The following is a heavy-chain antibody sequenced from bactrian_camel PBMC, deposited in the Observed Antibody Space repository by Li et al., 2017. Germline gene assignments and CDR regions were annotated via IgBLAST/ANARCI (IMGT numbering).Heavy chain of an antibody. Sequence: HVQLVESGGGLVQPGGSLRLSCAASGFTFSSYYMSWIRQAPGKGLEWVSSIYTGGGSTYYADSVKGRFTISKDNAKNTLYLQMNSLKPEDTAVYYYLPNGGHSSYWGRGTQVTVS. J-gene: IGHJ4*01. D-gene: IGHD6*01. CDR2: IYTGGGST. CDR1: GFTFSSYY. CDR3: LPNGGHSSY. V-gene: IGHV3-2*01.